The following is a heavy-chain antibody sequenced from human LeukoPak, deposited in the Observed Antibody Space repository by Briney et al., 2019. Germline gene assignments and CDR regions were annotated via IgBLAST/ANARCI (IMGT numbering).Heavy chain of an antibody. CDR2: IYTSGST. J-gene: IGHJ5*02. Sequence: SETLSLTCSVSGYSISSGYYWGWIRQPPGKGLEWIGRIYTSGSTNYNPSLKGRVTMSVDTSKNQFSLKLSSVTAADTAVYYCARESSGPLDPWGQGTLVTVSS. D-gene: IGHD3-22*01. CDR3: ARESSGPLDP. V-gene: IGHV4-38-2*02. CDR1: GYSISSGYY.